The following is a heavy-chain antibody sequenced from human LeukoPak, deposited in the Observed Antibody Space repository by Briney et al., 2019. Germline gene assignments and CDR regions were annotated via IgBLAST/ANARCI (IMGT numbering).Heavy chain of an antibody. CDR1: GGSISSGGYY. J-gene: IGHJ5*02. CDR2: IYYSGST. Sequence: SQILSLTCTVSGGSISSGGYYWSWIRQHPGKGLEWIGYIYYSGSTYYNPSLKSRVTISVDTSKNQFSLKLSSVTAADTAIYYCAREYCNSISCPVWFDPWGQGTLVTVSS. CDR3: AREYCNSISCPVWFDP. D-gene: IGHD2/OR15-2a*01. V-gene: IGHV4-31*03.